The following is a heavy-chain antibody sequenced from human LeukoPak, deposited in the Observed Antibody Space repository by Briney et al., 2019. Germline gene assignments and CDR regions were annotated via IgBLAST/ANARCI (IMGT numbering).Heavy chain of an antibody. CDR3: AKEGPTTGWPFDY. J-gene: IGHJ4*02. CDR2: ISGGGGIT. Sequence: SGGSLRLSCAAYGFTFSSYAMGWVRQAPGKGLEWGSGISGGGGITYYADSVKGRFTISRDNSKKMLYLQMSSLRAEDTAIYYCAKEGPTTGWPFDYWGQGTLVTVSS. CDR1: GFTFSSYA. V-gene: IGHV3-23*01. D-gene: IGHD1-26*01.